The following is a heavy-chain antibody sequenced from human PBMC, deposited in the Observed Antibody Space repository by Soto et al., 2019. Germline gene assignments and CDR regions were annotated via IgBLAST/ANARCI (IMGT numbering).Heavy chain of an antibody. Sequence: SETLSLTCTVSGGSIRSSSYYWGWIRKPPGKGLEWIGSIYYSGSTYYNPSLKSRVTISVDTSKNQFSLKLSSVTAADTAVYYCARRLYYDSSGFEGGGMDVWGQGTTVT. CDR1: GGSIRSSSYY. V-gene: IGHV4-39*01. J-gene: IGHJ6*02. D-gene: IGHD3-22*01. CDR2: IYYSGST. CDR3: ARRLYYDSSGFEGGGMDV.